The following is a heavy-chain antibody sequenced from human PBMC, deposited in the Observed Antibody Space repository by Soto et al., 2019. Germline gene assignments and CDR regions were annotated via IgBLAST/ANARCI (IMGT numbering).Heavy chain of an antibody. Sequence: GGSLRLSCAASGFTFSSYAMSWVRQAPGKGLEWVSAISGSGGSTYYADSVKGRFTISRDNSKNTLYLQMNSLRAEDTAVYYCAKDGSPKVGFLEWLPNVDYYYYGMDVWGQGTTVTVSS. CDR1: GFTFSSYA. D-gene: IGHD3-3*01. J-gene: IGHJ6*02. CDR3: AKDGSPKVGFLEWLPNVDYYYYGMDV. V-gene: IGHV3-23*01. CDR2: ISGSGGST.